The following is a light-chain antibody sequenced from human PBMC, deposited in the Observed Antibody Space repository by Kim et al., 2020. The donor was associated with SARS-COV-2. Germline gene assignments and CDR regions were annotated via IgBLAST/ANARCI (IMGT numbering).Light chain of an antibody. CDR1: QGITSY. CDR2: AAS. V-gene: IGKV1-9*01. Sequence: DIQLTQSPSFLSASVGDRVTITCRASQGITSYLAWYQQKPGKAPNLLIYAASTLQSGVPPRFSGSGSGTEFTLTISSLQPEDFATYYCQQLHSYPRTFGGGTKVDIK. J-gene: IGKJ4*01. CDR3: QQLHSYPRT.